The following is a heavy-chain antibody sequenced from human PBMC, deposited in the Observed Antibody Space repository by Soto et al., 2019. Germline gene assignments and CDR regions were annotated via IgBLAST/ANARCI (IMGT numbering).Heavy chain of an antibody. CDR3: ARELYPNPFMQYYYGMDV. CDR1: GGTFSSYA. CDR2: IIPIFGTA. V-gene: IGHV1-69*01. D-gene: IGHD3-16*01. J-gene: IGHJ6*02. Sequence: QVQLVQSGAAVKKPGSSVKVSCKASGGTFSSYAISWVRQAPGQGLEWMGGIIPIFGTANYAQKFHGRVTITADESTSTAYMELSSLRSEDTAVYYCARELYPNPFMQYYYGMDVWGQGTTVTVSS.